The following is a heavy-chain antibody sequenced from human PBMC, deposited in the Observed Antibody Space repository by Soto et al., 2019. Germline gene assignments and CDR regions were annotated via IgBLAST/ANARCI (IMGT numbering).Heavy chain of an antibody. V-gene: IGHV3-30-3*01. CDR1: GFTFSSYA. J-gene: IGHJ6*02. CDR3: ARGLYYDFWSGYWSQAIMDV. Sequence: PWGSLRLSCAASGFTFSSYAMHWVRQAPGKGLEWVAVISYDGSNKYYADSVKGRFTISRDNSKNTLYLQMNSLRAEDTAVYYCARGLYYDFWSGYWSQAIMDVWGQGTTVTVSS. D-gene: IGHD3-3*01. CDR2: ISYDGSNK.